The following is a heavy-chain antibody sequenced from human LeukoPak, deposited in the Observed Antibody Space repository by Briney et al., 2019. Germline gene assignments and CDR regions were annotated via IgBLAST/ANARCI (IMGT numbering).Heavy chain of an antibody. V-gene: IGHV3-21*01. CDR1: GFTFSSYS. CDR3: ARGSWGMTTVVMGTYYYYGMDV. D-gene: IGHD4-23*01. J-gene: IGHJ6*02. Sequence: GGSLRLSCAASGFTFSSYSMNWVRQAPGKGLEWVSSISSSSSYIYYADSVKGRFTISRDNAKNSLYLQMNSLRAEDTAVYYCARGSWGMTTVVMGTYYYYGMDVWGQGTRVNVSS. CDR2: ISSSSSYI.